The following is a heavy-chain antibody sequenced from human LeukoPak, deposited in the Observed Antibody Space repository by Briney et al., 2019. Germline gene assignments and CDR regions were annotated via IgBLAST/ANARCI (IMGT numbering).Heavy chain of an antibody. D-gene: IGHD3-22*01. CDR2: IAYIGI. Sequence: GGSLRLSCVASGFTFVDYAMTWVRQAPGQELEWVSTIAYIGIFYADSVRGRFTISRDDSRNTLNLQMNNLRAEDTAVYYCAKVGIRISLIVVVFTTADDWYFDLWGRGTLVTVSS. CDR3: AKVGIRISLIVVVFTTADDWYFDL. CDR1: GFTFVDYA. V-gene: IGHV3-23*05. J-gene: IGHJ2*01.